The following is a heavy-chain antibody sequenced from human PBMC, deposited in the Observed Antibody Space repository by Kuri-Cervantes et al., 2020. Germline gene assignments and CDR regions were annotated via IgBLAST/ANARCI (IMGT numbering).Heavy chain of an antibody. CDR2: IYTSGST. Sequence: SETLSLTCTVSGGSISSYYWSWIRQPAGKGLEWIGRIYTSGSTNYNPSLKSRVTMSVDTSKNQFSLKLSSVTAADTAVYYCARGLGIGRPIYYFDYWGQGTTVTVSS. J-gene: IGHJ4*03. V-gene: IGHV4-4*07. CDR3: ARGLGIGRPIYYFDY. CDR1: GGSISSYY. D-gene: IGHD7-27*01.